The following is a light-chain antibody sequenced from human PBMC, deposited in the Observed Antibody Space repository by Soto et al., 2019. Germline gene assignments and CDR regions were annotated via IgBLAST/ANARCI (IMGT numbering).Light chain of an antibody. CDR3: SSYTTSSTYL. Sequence: QAVLTQPASVSASPGQSITISCTGTSSDVGTYDDVSWYRQHPGKAPKLLIYEVTNRPSGVSNRFSGSKSGNTASLTISGLQAEDEADYYCSSYTTSSTYLFGRGTKLTVL. J-gene: IGLJ1*01. V-gene: IGLV2-14*01. CDR1: SSDVGTYDD. CDR2: EVT.